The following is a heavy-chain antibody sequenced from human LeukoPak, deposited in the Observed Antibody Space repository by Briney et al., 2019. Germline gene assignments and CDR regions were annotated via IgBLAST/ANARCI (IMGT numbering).Heavy chain of an antibody. V-gene: IGHV4-59*13. CDR3: ARGSGWYYFEN. J-gene: IGHJ4*02. Sequence: SETLSLTCNVYGGSISSSYWNWIRQPPGKGLEYIAYIHYSGSTNYNPSLRSRVTISLDTSKNQFSLKLDSVTAADTAVYYCARGSGWYYFENWGQGTLVTISS. CDR2: IHYSGST. D-gene: IGHD6-13*01. CDR1: GGSISSSY.